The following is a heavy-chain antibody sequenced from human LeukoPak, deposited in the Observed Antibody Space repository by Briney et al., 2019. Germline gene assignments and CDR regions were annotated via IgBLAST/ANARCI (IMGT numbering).Heavy chain of an antibody. CDR3: ARSGGSGSSYFDH. V-gene: IGHV3-21*01. J-gene: IGHJ5*02. CDR2: ISSSTSYI. D-gene: IGHD3-10*01. Sequence: GGSLRLSCAASGFTFSSYNMNWVRQAPGKGLEWVSSISSSTSYIYYADSVKGRFTISRDNANNSLYLQMNSLRAEDTAVYYCARSGGSGSSYFDHWGQGTLVTVSS. CDR1: GFTFSSYN.